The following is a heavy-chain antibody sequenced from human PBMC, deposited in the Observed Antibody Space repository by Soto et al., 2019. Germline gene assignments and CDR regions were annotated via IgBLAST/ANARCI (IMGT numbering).Heavy chain of an antibody. D-gene: IGHD3-3*01. J-gene: IGHJ5*02. CDR1: GFTFSDYY. CDR2: ISSSGSTI. Sequence: PGGSLRLSCAASGFTFSDYYMSWIRQAPGKGLEWVSYISSSGSTIYYADSVKGRFTISRDNAKNSLYLQMNSLRAEDTAVYYCARDTEDFWSGHPRFDPWGQGTLVTVSS. V-gene: IGHV3-11*01. CDR3: ARDTEDFWSGHPRFDP.